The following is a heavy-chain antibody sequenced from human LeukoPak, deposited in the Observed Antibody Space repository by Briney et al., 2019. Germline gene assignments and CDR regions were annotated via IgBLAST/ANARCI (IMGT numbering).Heavy chain of an antibody. CDR2: ISSSGRTI. V-gene: IGHV3-48*03. J-gene: IGHJ6*04. CDR1: GFTFSSYE. Sequence: GGSLRLSCSASGFTFSSYEMNWVRQAPGKGLAWVSYISSSGRTIYYADSVKGRFTISRDNAKNSLYLQMNSLSAEDTAVYYCAELGITMIGGVWGKGTTVTISS. D-gene: IGHD3-10*02. CDR3: AELGITMIGGV.